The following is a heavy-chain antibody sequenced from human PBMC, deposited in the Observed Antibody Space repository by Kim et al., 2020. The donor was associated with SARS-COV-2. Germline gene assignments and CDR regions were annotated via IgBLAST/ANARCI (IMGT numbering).Heavy chain of an antibody. Sequence: SETLSLTCTVSGGSISTNNYYWGWLRQPPGKGLEWIASIYYTWTTFYNPSLRSRVTISVDTSKMHFSLNLDSVTAADTAVYYCARLRYYFETSGHSPDSWGQGALVTVSS. CDR2: IYYTWTT. V-gene: IGHV4-39*02. CDR1: GGSISTNNYY. CDR3: ARLRYYFETSGHSPDS. D-gene: IGHD3-22*01. J-gene: IGHJ4*02.